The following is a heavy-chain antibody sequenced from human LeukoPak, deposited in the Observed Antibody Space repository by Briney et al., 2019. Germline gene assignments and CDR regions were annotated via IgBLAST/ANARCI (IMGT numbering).Heavy chain of an antibody. CDR2: IYYSGST. CDR3: ARRTTVTPNWFDP. J-gene: IGHJ5*02. Sequence: SETLSLTCTVSGGSISSYYWSWIRQPPGKGMEWIGYIYYSGSTKYNPSLKSRVTMSLDTSKNQFSLKLSSVTAADTAVYYCARRTTVTPNWFDPWDQGTLVTVSS. CDR1: GGSISSYY. V-gene: IGHV4-59*08. D-gene: IGHD4-17*01.